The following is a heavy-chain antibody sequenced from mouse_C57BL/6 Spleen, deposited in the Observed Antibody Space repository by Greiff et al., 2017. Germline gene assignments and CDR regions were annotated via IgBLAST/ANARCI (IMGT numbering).Heavy chain of an antibody. CDR2: ISSGGDYI. Sequence: EVMLVESGEGLVKPGGSLKLSCAASGFTFSSYAMSWVRQTPEKRLEWVAYISSGGDYIYYADTVKGRFTISRDNARNTLYLQMSSLKSEDTAMYYCTREGPPHAMDYWGKGTSVTVSS. J-gene: IGHJ4*01. CDR1: GFTFSSYA. CDR3: TREGPPHAMDY. V-gene: IGHV5-9-1*02.